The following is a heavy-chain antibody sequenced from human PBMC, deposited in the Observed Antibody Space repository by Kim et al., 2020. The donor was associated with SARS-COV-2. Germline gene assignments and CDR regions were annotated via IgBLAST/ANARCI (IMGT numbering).Heavy chain of an antibody. Sequence: TAYAEPMKGRFTISRDDTEHTLYLEMNGLKTEDTAVYYCAAAMVNFSFDYCGQGTLVTVSS. V-gene: IGHV3-15*01. D-gene: IGHD5-18*01. CDR3: AAAMVNFSFDY. J-gene: IGHJ4*02. CDR2: T.